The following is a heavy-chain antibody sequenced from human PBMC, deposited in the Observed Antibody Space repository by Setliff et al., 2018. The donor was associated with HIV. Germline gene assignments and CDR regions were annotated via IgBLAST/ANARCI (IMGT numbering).Heavy chain of an antibody. CDR1: GGSISTYY. CDR3: ARDSNAPYFQY. V-gene: IGHV4-59*01. Sequence: SETLSLTCTVSGGSISTYYWSWIRQPPGKGLEWIGYISYSGSTNYNPSLKSRVTLSVKTSKNQFSLKLHSVTAADTAVYYCARDSNAPYFQYWGQGTLVTVSS. D-gene: IGHD1-1*01. J-gene: IGHJ1*01. CDR2: ISYSGST.